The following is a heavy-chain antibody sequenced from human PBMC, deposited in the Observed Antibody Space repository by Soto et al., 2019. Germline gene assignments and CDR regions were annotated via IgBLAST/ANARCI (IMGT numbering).Heavy chain of an antibody. J-gene: IGHJ4*02. CDR1: GASITFGGYS. Sequence: TSETLSLTCTVSGASITFGGYSWSWIRQTPGKGLEWIGYINHLETTFYNPSFESRLTLSIDRAKNQFSLKLHSMSAADRAVYFCARGGGSDSFDYWGQGXLVTVYS. CDR2: INHLETT. D-gene: IGHD1-26*01. V-gene: IGHV4-30-2*01. CDR3: ARGGGSDSFDY.